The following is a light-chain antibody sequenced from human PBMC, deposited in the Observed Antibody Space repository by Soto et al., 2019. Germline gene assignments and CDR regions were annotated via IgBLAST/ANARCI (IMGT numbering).Light chain of an antibody. CDR3: AAWDDSLSGRGVV. V-gene: IGLV1-47*01. CDR2: RNN. CDR1: SSNIGSNY. Sequence: QAVVTQPPSASGTPGQRVTISCSGSSSNIGSNYVSWYQQLPGTAPKLLIYRNNQRPSGVPDRFSGSKSGTSAPLAISGLRSEDEADYYCAAWDDSLSGRGVVFGGGTKLTVL. J-gene: IGLJ2*01.